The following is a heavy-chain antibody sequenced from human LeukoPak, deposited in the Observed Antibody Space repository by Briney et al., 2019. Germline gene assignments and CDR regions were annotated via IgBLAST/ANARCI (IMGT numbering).Heavy chain of an antibody. Sequence: SETLSLTCTVSGGSISSYYWSWIRQPPGKGLEWIGYICYSGSTNYNPSLKSRVTISVDTSKNQFSLKLSSVTAADTAVYYCARGSSGIAEYDYWGQGTLVTVSS. J-gene: IGHJ4*02. D-gene: IGHD6-13*01. CDR1: GGSISSYY. CDR3: ARGSSGIAEYDY. CDR2: ICYSGST. V-gene: IGHV4-59*01.